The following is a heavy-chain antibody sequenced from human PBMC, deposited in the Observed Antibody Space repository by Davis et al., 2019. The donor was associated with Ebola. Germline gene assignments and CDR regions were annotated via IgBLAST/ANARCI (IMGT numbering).Heavy chain of an antibody. Sequence: GGSLRLSCAASGFTFSSYSMNWVRQAPGKGLEWVSSISSSSSYIYYADSVKGRFTFSRDNARHSLYLQMNSLRVEDTAVYYCARGIRYSGYYYYGVDVWGQGTTVTVSS. V-gene: IGHV3-21*01. CDR1: GFTFSSYS. J-gene: IGHJ6*02. CDR3: ARGIRYSGYYYYGVDV. D-gene: IGHD5-12*01. CDR2: ISSSSSYI.